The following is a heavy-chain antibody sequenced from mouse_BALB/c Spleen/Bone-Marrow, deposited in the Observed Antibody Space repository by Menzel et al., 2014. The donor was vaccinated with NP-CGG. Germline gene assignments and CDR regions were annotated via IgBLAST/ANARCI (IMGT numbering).Heavy chain of an antibody. Sequence: EVKLMESGPDLVKPSQSLSLTCTVTGYSITSGYGWHWIRQFPGNKLELMAYIPYSGNTDYNPSLKSRISITRDTSKNQFFLQLNSVTTEDTATYYCAREARTTARFAYWGQGTLVTVSA. J-gene: IGHJ3*01. CDR3: AREARTTARFAY. CDR1: GYSITSGYG. D-gene: IGHD1-2*01. V-gene: IGHV3-1*02. CDR2: IPYSGNT.